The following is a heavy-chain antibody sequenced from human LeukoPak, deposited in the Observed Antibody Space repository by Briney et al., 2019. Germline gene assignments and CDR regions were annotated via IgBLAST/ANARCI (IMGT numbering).Heavy chain of an antibody. V-gene: IGHV3-30-3*01. CDR1: GFTFSSYA. D-gene: IGHD3-22*01. CDR3: ARGYPITMIVVYGMDV. Sequence: PGGSLRLSCAASGFTFSSYAMHWVRQAPGKGLEWVAVISYDGSNKYYADSVKGRFTISRDNSKNTLYLHMNSLRAEDTAVYYCARGYPITMIVVYGMDVWGQGTTVTVSS. CDR2: ISYDGSNK. J-gene: IGHJ6*02.